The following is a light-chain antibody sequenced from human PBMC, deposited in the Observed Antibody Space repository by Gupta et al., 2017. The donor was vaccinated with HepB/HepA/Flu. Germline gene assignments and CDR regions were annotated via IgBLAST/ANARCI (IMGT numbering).Light chain of an antibody. V-gene: IGLV2-23*02. CDR2: EVS. J-gene: IGLJ1*01. CDR3: CSYAGSQTYV. Sequence: QSALTQPASMSGSPGQSIAISCTGISSDVGSYDLVSWYQHHPGKAPKVMIYEVSKRPSGVSNRFSGSKAGNTASLTISGLQAEDEADYYSCSYAGSQTYVFGTGTKVTVL. CDR1: SSDVGSYDL.